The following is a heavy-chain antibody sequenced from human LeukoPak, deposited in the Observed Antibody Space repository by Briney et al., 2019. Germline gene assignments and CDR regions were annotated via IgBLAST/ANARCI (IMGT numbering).Heavy chain of an antibody. Sequence: GASVTVSCKPSGYTFTNYDINWVRQASGQGLEWMGWMNPNSGNTGYAQKFQGRVTMTRNTSISTAHMELSSLRSEDTAVYYCARVPRYYYGSGSHDYWGQGTLVTVSS. J-gene: IGHJ4*02. CDR2: MNPNSGNT. CDR1: GYTFTNYD. D-gene: IGHD3-10*01. V-gene: IGHV1-8*01. CDR3: ARVPRYYYGSGSHDY.